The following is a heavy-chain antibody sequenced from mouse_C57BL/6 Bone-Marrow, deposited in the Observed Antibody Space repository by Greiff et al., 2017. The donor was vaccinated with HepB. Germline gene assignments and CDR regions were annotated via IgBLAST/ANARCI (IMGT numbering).Heavy chain of an antibody. CDR3: ARARAMDTTYFDY. D-gene: IGHD2-2*01. V-gene: IGHV5-16*01. CDR1: GFTFSDYY. J-gene: IGHJ2*01. CDR2: INYDGSST. Sequence: EVQVVESEGGLVQPGSSLKLSCTASGFTFSDYYMAWVRQVPEKGLEWVANINYDGSSTYYLDSLKSRFIISRDNAKNILYLQMSSLKSEDTATYYCARARAMDTTYFDYWGQGTTLTVSS.